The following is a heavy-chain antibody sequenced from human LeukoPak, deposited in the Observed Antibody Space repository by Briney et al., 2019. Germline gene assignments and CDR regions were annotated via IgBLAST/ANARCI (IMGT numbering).Heavy chain of an antibody. CDR3: ARAPWGSSWDYYYYYMDV. J-gene: IGHJ6*03. V-gene: IGHV1-18*01. CDR1: GYTFTSYG. Sequence: ASVKVSCKASGYTFTSYGISWVRQAPGQGLGWMGWISAYNGNTNYAQKLQGRVTMTTDTSTSTAYMELRSLRSDDTAVYYCARAPWGSSWDYYYYYMDVWGKGTTVTVSS. CDR2: ISAYNGNT. D-gene: IGHD6-13*01.